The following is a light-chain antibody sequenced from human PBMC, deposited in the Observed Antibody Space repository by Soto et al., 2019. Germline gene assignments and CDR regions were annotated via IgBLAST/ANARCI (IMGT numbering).Light chain of an antibody. Sequence: QAVLTQPASVSGSPGQSITISCTGTSSDVGGYNYVSWYQQHPGKAPKVMIYEVSNRPSGVSNRFSGSKSGNTASLTISGLQAEDEADYYCSSYTSSNTWVFGGGTKVTVL. CDR3: SSYTSSNTWV. J-gene: IGLJ3*02. V-gene: IGLV2-14*01. CDR1: SSDVGGYNY. CDR2: EVS.